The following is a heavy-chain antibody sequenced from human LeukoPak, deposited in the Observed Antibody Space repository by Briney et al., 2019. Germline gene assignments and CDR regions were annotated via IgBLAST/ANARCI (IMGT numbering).Heavy chain of an antibody. CDR2: IYSGGST. V-gene: IGHV3-66*01. D-gene: IGHD2-2*01. CDR1: GFTVSSNY. CDR3: ARDDVVVPAATPPDY. J-gene: IGHJ4*02. Sequence: GGSLRLSCAASGFTVSSNYMSWVRQAPGKGLEWVSVIYSGGSTYYADSVKGRFTISRDNSKNTLYLQMNSLRAEDTAVYYCARDDVVVPAATPPDYWGQGTLVTVSS.